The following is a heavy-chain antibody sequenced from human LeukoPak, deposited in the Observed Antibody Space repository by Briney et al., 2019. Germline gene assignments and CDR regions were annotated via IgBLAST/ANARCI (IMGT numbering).Heavy chain of an antibody. D-gene: IGHD2-21*02. CDR2: MNPNSGNT. CDR3: ARLAYCGGDCYADAFDI. Sequence: ASVKVSCKASGYTFTSYDINWVRQATGQGLEWMGWMNPNSGNTGYAQKFQGRVTMTTDTSTSTAYMELRSLRSDDTAVYYCARLAYCGGDCYADAFDIWGQGTMVTVSS. J-gene: IGHJ3*02. V-gene: IGHV1-8*01. CDR1: GYTFTSYD.